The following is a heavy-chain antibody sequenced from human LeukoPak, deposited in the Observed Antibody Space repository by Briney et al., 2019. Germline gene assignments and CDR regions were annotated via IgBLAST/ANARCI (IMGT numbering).Heavy chain of an antibody. J-gene: IGHJ5*02. CDR1: GYSISSGYY. CDR3: ARSTATWFDP. Sequence: PSETLSLTCTVSGYSISSGYYWGWIRQPPGKGLEWIGSIYHSGSTYYNPSLKSRVTISVDTSKNQFSLKLSSVTAADTAVYYCARSTATWFDPWGQGTLVTVSS. D-gene: IGHD2-15*01. CDR2: IYHSGST. V-gene: IGHV4-38-2*02.